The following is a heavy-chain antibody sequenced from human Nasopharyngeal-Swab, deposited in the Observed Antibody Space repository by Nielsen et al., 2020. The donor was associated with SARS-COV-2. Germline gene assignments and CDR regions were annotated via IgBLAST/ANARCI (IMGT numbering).Heavy chain of an antibody. Sequence: VRQMPGKGLEWMGRIDPSDSYTNHSPSFQGHVTISADKSISTAYLQWSSLKASDTAMYYCARRGPKGYPLYYGMDVWGQGTTVTVSS. CDR3: ARRGPKGYPLYYGMDV. CDR2: IDPSDSYT. D-gene: IGHD3-16*02. J-gene: IGHJ6*02. V-gene: IGHV5-10-1*01.